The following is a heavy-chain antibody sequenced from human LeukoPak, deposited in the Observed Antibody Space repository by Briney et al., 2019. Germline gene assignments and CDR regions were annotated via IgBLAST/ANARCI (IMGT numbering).Heavy chain of an antibody. CDR3: ARDPSGMVQGVMATLLDY. V-gene: IGHV3-48*04. D-gene: IGHD3-10*01. J-gene: IGHJ4*02. CDR1: GFSFNTYA. Sequence: GGSLRLSCAASGFSFNTYAMSWVRQAPGKGLEWVPYISSSSSTIYYADSVQGRFTISRDNAKNSLYLQMNSLRADDTAVYYCARDPSGMVQGVMATLLDYWGQGTLVTVSS. CDR2: ISSSSSTI.